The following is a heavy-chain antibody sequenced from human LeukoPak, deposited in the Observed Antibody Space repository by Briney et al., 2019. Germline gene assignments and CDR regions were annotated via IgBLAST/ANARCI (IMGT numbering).Heavy chain of an antibody. CDR1: GFTFSSYS. Sequence: GGSLRLSCAASGFTFSSYSMNWVRQAPGKGLEWLSYINSSSTTIYYADSVKGRFTISRDNSRNTLYLQMNSLRPEDTALYFCAKDKEGSGIYYKSFDYWGQGTLVTVSS. CDR3: AKDKEGSGIYYKSFDY. J-gene: IGHJ4*02. D-gene: IGHD3-10*01. V-gene: IGHV3-48*01. CDR2: INSSSTTI.